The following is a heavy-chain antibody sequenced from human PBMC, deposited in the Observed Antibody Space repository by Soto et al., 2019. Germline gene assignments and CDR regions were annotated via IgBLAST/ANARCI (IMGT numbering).Heavy chain of an antibody. CDR1: GYSFTSYW. CDR2: IYPGDSDT. D-gene: IGHD2-8*01. J-gene: IGHJ5*02. V-gene: IGHV5-51*01. Sequence: GESLKISCTGVGYSFTSYWIGCFLQMPVKGLEWMGIIYPGDSDTRYSPSFQGQVTISADKSISTVYLQWSSLKASDTAMYYCARGYCTTNICDPWFDPWGQGTLVTVSS. CDR3: ARGYCTTNICDPWFDP.